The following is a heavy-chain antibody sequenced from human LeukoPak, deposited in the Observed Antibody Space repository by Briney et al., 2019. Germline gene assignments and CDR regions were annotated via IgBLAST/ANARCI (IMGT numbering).Heavy chain of an antibody. J-gene: IGHJ4*02. Sequence: ASVKVSCKASGYTFTGYYMHWVRQAPGQGLEWMGRINPNSGGPNSAQPFQGRVTMTRDTSTSTASMELRSLRSDDPAVYYCPRPRYCSGGSCYSFFDYWGQGTLVTVSS. CDR3: PRPRYCSGGSCYSFFDY. CDR1: GYTFTGYY. V-gene: IGHV1-2*06. CDR2: INPNSGGP. D-gene: IGHD2-15*01.